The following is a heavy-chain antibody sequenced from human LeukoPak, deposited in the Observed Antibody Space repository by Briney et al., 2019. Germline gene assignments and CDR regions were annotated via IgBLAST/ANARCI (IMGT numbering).Heavy chain of an antibody. CDR1: GFTFSDYY. J-gene: IGHJ4*02. Sequence: PGGSLRLSCAASGFTFSDYYMSWIRQAPGKGLEWVSHISSSGSTIYYADSVKGRFTISRDNAKNSLYLQMNSLRAEGTAVYYCARGGDTIFGVVIILFDYWGQGTLVTVSS. D-gene: IGHD3-3*01. CDR2: ISSSGSTI. CDR3: ARGGDTIFGVVIILFDY. V-gene: IGHV3-11*04.